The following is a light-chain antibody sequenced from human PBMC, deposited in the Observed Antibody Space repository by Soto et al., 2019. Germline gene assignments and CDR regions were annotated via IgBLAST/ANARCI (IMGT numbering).Light chain of an antibody. V-gene: IGKV1-33*01. J-gene: IGKJ4*01. CDR3: QQYDKLPLT. Sequence: IQMAQSPSSLSASVGDRVTVTCRASQVIGNPHIGWYQQKPGQAPKLLIHDASNLETGVPSRFSGSGYGTEFSLTISSPQPEDIATYYCQQYDKLPLTFGGGTKVDIK. CDR1: QVIGNPH. CDR2: DAS.